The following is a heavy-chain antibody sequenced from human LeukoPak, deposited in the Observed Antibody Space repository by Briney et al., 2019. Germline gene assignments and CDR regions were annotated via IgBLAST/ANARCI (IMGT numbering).Heavy chain of an antibody. CDR3: ARGVAARPKYYYYYYYMDV. Sequence: SETLSLTCTVSGGSISSYYWSWIRQPPGKGLEWIGYIYYSGSTNYNPSLKSRVTISVDTSKNQFSLKLSSVTAADTAVYYCARGVAARPKYYYYYYYMDVWGKGTTVTVSS. D-gene: IGHD6-6*01. V-gene: IGHV4-59*08. CDR1: GGSISSYY. CDR2: IYYSGST. J-gene: IGHJ6*03.